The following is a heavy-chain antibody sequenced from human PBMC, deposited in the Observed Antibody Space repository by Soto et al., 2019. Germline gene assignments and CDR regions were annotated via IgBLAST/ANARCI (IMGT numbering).Heavy chain of an antibody. J-gene: IGHJ3*02. V-gene: IGHV3-30-3*01. CDR2: ITSDGSKK. Sequence: QVQLVESGGGVVQPGTSLIISCVGSGFTFSTYAMHWVRQAPGKGLQWVSVITSDGSKKYSADSVKGRFIISRDNYKNTLYLQMNTLRTEATAVYYCARTVASAGPDAFDIWGQGTVLTVSS. CDR1: GFTFSTYA. D-gene: IGHD6-13*01. CDR3: ARTVASAGPDAFDI.